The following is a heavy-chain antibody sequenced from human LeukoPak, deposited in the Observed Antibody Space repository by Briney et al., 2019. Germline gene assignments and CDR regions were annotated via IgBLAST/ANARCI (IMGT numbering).Heavy chain of an antibody. CDR2: ISGGGVST. Sequence: PGGSLRLSCAASGFTFSNHAMMWVRQAPGRGLEWVSAISGGGVSTYYTDSVKGRFTISRDNSKNTLYLQMNSLRAEDTAVYHCALYLRVRGDYWGQGTLVSVSS. V-gene: IGHV3-23*01. CDR3: ALYLRVRGDY. CDR1: GFTFSNHA. J-gene: IGHJ4*02. D-gene: IGHD3-10*01.